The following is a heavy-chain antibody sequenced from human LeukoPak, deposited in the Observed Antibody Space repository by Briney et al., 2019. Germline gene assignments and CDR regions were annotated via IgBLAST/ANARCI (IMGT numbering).Heavy chain of an antibody. V-gene: IGHV7-4-1*02. CDR3: ARVGRLDYGDYLAH. Sequence: GASVKVSRKPSGYTFARYPIHWVRQAPGRGLEWMGWINTNTGSPTYVQAFAGRFVFSLDTSVTTTYLQISSLRSADTAVYYCARVGRLDYGDYLAHWGPGNRITVSS. CDR1: GYTFARYP. J-gene: IGHJ4*02. D-gene: IGHD4-17*01. CDR2: INTNTGSP.